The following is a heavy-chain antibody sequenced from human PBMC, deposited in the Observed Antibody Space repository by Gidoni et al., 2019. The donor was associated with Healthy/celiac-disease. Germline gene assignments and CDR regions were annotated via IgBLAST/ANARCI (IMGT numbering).Heavy chain of an antibody. J-gene: IGHJ6*04. CDR2: ISYDGSNK. CDR3: ARVQGYCSSTSCYDSYYYGMDV. CDR1: GFTFCSYA. D-gene: IGHD2-2*01. Sequence: QVQLVESGGGVVQPGRSLRLSCAASGFTFCSYALHWLRQAPGKGLEWVAVISYDGSNKYYADSVKGRFTISRDNSKNTLYLQMNSLRAEDTAVYYCARVQGYCSSTSCYDSYYYGMDVWGKGTTVTVSS. V-gene: IGHV3-30-3*01.